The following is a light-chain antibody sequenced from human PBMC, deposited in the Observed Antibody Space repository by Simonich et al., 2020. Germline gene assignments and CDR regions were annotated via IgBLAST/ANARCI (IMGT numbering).Light chain of an antibody. CDR1: SGPRSSA. CDR3: QTWGTGIQV. V-gene: IGLV4-69*01. J-gene: IGLJ2*01. CDR2: LNSDGSH. Sequence: QLLLTHSPSASASLVASVKLTCTLSSGPRSSALAWPPQQTEKGPRYLMKLNSDGSHSTVVGIPGRFAVSSSGAERDSTISSLQSEDEADDYCQTWGTGIQVFGGGTKLTVL.